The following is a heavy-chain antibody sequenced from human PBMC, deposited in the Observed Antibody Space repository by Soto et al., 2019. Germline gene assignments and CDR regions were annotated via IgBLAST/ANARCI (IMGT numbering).Heavy chain of an antibody. CDR3: AKDIVLMVYAGNFDY. D-gene: IGHD2-8*01. Sequence: QVQLVESGGGVVQSGRSLRLSCAASGFTFSSYGMHWVRQAPGKGLEWVAVISYDGINEDYADSVKGRFTISRDNSKNTLYLQMNSLRAEDTAVYYCAKDIVLMVYAGNFDYWGQGTLVTVSS. J-gene: IGHJ4*02. V-gene: IGHV3-30*18. CDR1: GFTFSSYG. CDR2: ISYDGINE.